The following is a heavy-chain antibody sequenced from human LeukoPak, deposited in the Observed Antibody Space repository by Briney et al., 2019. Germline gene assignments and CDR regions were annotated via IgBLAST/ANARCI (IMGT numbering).Heavy chain of an antibody. CDR1: GFTFSSYG. CDR2: IWYGGSNK. J-gene: IGHJ4*02. Sequence: GGSLRLSCAASGFTFSSYGMHWVRQAPGKGLEWVAVIWYGGSNKYYADSVKGRFTISRDNSKNTLYLQMNSLRAGDTAVYYCAKDCSGSYSFDYWGQGTLVTVSS. D-gene: IGHD1-26*01. V-gene: IGHV3-30*02. CDR3: AKDCSGSYSFDY.